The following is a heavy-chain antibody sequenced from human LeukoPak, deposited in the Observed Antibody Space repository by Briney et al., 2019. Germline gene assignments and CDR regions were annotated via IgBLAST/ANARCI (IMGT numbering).Heavy chain of an antibody. J-gene: IGHJ5*02. CDR2: IYHNGGT. CDR3: ARASSTDWYNWFDH. D-gene: IGHD3-9*01. CDR1: GASISGSGYS. Sequence: SETLSLTCAVSGASISGSGYSWSWIRQPPGKGLEWIGYIYHNGGTYYNPSLKSRVTVSLDVSRNQFSLRLTSVTAADTAVYFCARASSTDWYNWFDHWGQGILVTVSS. V-gene: IGHV4-30-2*01.